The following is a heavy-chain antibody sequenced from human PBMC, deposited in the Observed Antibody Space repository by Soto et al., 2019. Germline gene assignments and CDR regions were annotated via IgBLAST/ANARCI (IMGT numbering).Heavy chain of an antibody. J-gene: IGHJ6*02. CDR3: TTKTPTDPDHTPFYSNYEIYYYYGMDV. Sequence: PGGSLRLSCAASGFTFSNAWMNWVRQAPGKGLEWVGRIKSKTDGGTTDYAAPVKGRFTISRDDSKNTLYLQMNSLKTEDTAVYYCTTKTPTDPDHTPFYSNYEIYYYYGMDVWGQGTTVTVSS. V-gene: IGHV3-15*07. CDR1: GFTFSNAW. D-gene: IGHD4-4*01. CDR2: IKSKTDGGTT.